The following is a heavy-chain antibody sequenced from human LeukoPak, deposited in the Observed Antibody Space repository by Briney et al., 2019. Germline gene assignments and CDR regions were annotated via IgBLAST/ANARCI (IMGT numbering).Heavy chain of an antibody. CDR1: GFTFSSYD. V-gene: IGHV3-13*01. CDR2: IGIAGDT. D-gene: IGHD2-2*01. CDR3: ARGNQQLPRSTPDY. J-gene: IGHJ4*02. Sequence: GGSLRLSCAASGFTFSSYDMHWVRQTTGKGLEWVSSIGIAGDTYYPGSVKGRFTISRENAKNSLYLQMNSLRAGDTAVYYCARGNQQLPRSTPDYWGQGTLVTVSS.